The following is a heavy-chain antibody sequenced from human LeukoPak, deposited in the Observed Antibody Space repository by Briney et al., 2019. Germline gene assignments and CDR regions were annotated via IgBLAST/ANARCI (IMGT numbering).Heavy chain of an antibody. V-gene: IGHV1-18*01. CDR3: ARDPTNTSGWHAYFDS. J-gene: IGHJ4*02. D-gene: IGHD6-19*01. Sequence: ASVTVSRQGSGYTFKRYAISWVRQAPAQGLEWMGWISTYNGDTHYPQNLQGRVTMTTNTSTSTIYMELRSLRCDDTAIYYCARDPTNTSGWHAYFDSWGQGTLVTVSS. CDR1: GYTFKRYA. CDR2: ISTYNGDT.